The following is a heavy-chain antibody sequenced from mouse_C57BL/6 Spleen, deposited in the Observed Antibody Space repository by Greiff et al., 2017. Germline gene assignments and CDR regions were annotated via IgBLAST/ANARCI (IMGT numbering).Heavy chain of an antibody. CDR2: INPSSGYT. CDR3: ASYDGYSWFAY. J-gene: IGHJ3*01. V-gene: IGHV1-4*01. Sequence: QVQLQQSGAELARPGASVKMSCKASGYTFTSYTMHWVKQRPGQGLEWIGYINPSSGYTKYNQKFKDKATLTADKSSSTAYMQLSSLTSEDSAVYYCASYDGYSWFAYGGQGTLVTVSA. D-gene: IGHD2-3*01. CDR1: GYTFTSYT.